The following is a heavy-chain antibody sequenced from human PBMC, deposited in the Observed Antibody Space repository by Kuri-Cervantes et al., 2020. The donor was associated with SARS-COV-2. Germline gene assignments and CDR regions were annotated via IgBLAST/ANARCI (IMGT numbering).Heavy chain of an antibody. V-gene: IGHV3-23*01. J-gene: IGHJ6*02. CDR1: GFTFSSYA. D-gene: IGHD2-2*01. CDR3: AKGEYCSSTSCPYYYYYGMDV. Sequence: GESLKISCAASGFTFSSYAMSWVRQAPGKGLEWVSAISGSGGSTYYADSVKGRFTISRDNSKNTLYLQMNSLRAEDTAVYYCAKGEYCSSTSCPYYYYYGMDVWGQGTTVTVSS. CDR2: ISGSGGST.